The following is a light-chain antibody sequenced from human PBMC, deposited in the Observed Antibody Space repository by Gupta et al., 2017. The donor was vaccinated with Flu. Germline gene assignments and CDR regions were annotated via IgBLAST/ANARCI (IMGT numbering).Light chain of an antibody. J-gene: IGLJ2*01. CDR2: GKN. V-gene: IGLV3-19*01. Sequence: SSELTQDPAVSVALGQTVRITCQGDSPRNYYASWYQQKPGQAPVLVIYGKNNRPSGIPDRFSGSSSGNTASLTITGAQAEDEADYYCNSRDSSGNRGIFGGGTKLTVL. CDR3: NSRDSSGNRGI. CDR1: SPRNYY.